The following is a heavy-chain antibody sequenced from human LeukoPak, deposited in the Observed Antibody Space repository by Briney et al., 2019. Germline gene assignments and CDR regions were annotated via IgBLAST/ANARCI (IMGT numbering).Heavy chain of an antibody. CDR2: IYYTGNT. D-gene: IGHD3-22*01. J-gene: IGHJ6*03. CDR3: ARLIHYYDSSGPAYYYYYMDV. Sequence: SQTLSLTCTVSGGSISSGDYYWSWTRQPPGKGLEWIGYIYYTGNTNYNPSLKSRVTISVDTSKNQFSLKLSSVTAADTAVYYCARLIHYYDSSGPAYYYYYMDVWGKGTTVTVSS. CDR1: GGSISSGDYY. V-gene: IGHV4-30-4*08.